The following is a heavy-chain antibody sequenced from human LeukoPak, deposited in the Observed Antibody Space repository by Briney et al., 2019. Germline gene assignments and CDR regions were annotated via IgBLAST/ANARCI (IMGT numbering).Heavy chain of an antibody. CDR1: GYTFTGYY. J-gene: IGHJ5*02. V-gene: IGHV1-2*02. CDR3: ARAPLYYDSGGNWFDP. Sequence: ASVKVSCKASGYTFTGYYMHWVRQAPGQGLEWMGWINPNSGGTNYAQKFQGRVTMTRDTSISTAYMELSRLRSDDTAVYYCARAPLYYDSGGNWFDPWGQGTLVTVSS. D-gene: IGHD3-22*01. CDR2: INPNSGGT.